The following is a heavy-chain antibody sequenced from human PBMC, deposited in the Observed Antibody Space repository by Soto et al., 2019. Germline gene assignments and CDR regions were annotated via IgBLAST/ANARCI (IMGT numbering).Heavy chain of an antibody. V-gene: IGHV4-59*01. CDR3: ARGSPDFWSGYGYYYYDMDV. D-gene: IGHD3-3*01. CDR2: IYYSGST. CDR1: GGSISSYY. Sequence: SETLSLTCTVSGGSISSYYWSWIRQPPGKGLEWIGYIYYSGSTNYNPSLKSRVAISVDTSKNQFSLKLSSVTAADTAVYYCARGSPDFWSGYGYYYYDMDVWGQGTTVTVSS. J-gene: IGHJ6*02.